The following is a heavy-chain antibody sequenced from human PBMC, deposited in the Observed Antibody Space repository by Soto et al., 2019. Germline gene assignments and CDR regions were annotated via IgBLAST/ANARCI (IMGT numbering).Heavy chain of an antibody. D-gene: IGHD3-22*01. CDR1: GFTFSIYA. CDR3: AKDAPGSGWLSDY. V-gene: IGHV3-23*01. J-gene: IGHJ4*02. Sequence: EVQLLESGGGLVQPGGSLRLSCAASGFTFSIYAMSWVRQVPGKGLEWVSTISGIGGTSYADFVRGRFTISRDNSKNTVYLQMNSLRVDDTAIYYCAKDAPGSGWLSDYWGQGTLVTVSS. CDR2: ISGIGGT.